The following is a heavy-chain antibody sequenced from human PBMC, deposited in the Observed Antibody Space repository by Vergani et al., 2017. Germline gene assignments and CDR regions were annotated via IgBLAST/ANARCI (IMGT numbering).Heavy chain of an antibody. V-gene: IGHV3-9*01. J-gene: IGHJ4*02. CDR3: ASGVSVPYYYDSSGYYPLFDY. CDR2: ISWNSGSI. CDR1: GFTFDDYA. D-gene: IGHD3-22*01. Sequence: EVQLVESGGGLVQPGRSLRLSCAASGFTFDDYAMHWVRQAPGKGLEWVSGISWNSGSIGYADSVKGRFTISRDNAKNSLYLQMNSLRAEDTAVYYCASGVSVPYYYDSSGYYPLFDYWGQGTLVTVSS.